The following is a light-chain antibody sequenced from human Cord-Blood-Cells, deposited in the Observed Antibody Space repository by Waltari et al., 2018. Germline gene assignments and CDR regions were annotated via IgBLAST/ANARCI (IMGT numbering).Light chain of an antibody. CDR1: SSDVGGYKY. J-gene: IGLJ1*01. CDR2: DVS. V-gene: IGLV2-14*01. Sequence: QSALTQPASVSGSPGPSITISCTGTSSDVGGYKYVSWYQQHPGKAPKLMIYDVSNRPSGVSNRFSGSKSGNTASLTISGLQAEDEADYYCSSYTSSSTNYVFGTGTKVTVL. CDR3: SSYTSSSTNYV.